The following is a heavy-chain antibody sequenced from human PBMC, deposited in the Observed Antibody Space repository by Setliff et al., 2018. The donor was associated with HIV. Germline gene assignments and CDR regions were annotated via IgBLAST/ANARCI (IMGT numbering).Heavy chain of an antibody. D-gene: IGHD5-18*01. Sequence: SETLSLTCALSGYSISNGYYWGWIRQPSGKGLEWIGSIYHSGSTFYNPSLRSRVTISVDTSQDQFSLRLTSVTDMSPVDTATYFCARRLGSSWQSPLFDYWGQGILVTVSS. CDR3: YFCARRLGSSWQSPLFDY. CDR2: IYHSGST. V-gene: IGHV4-38-2*01. J-gene: IGHJ4*02. CDR1: GYSISNGYY.